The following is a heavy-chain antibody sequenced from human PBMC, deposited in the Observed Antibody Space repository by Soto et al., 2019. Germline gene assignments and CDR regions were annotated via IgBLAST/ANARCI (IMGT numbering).Heavy chain of an antibody. V-gene: IGHV3-23*01. CDR2: ISGSGGST. D-gene: IGHD5-12*01. J-gene: IGHJ4*02. CDR1: GFTFSSYA. Sequence: GGSLRLSCAASGFTFSSYAMSWVRQAPGKGLEWVSAISGSGGSTYYADSVKGRFTISRDNYKNTLYLQMNSLSAEDTTVYYCAKGINGYNYYFDYWGQGTLVTVSS. CDR3: AKGINGYNYYFDY.